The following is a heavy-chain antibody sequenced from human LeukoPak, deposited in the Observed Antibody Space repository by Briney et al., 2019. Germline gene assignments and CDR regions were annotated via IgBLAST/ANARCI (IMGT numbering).Heavy chain of an antibody. CDR1: GYTFSGYY. J-gene: IGHJ3*02. CDR3: ARNIWFGESADAFDI. V-gene: IGHV1-2*02. CDR2: INPNSGGA. Sequence: ASVKVSCKTSGYTFSGYYMHWVRQAPGQGLEWMGWINPNSGGANYAQKFQGRVTMTRDKSIRTAYMELSRLTSDDTAVYYCARNIWFGESADAFDIWGQGTMVTVSS. D-gene: IGHD3-10*01.